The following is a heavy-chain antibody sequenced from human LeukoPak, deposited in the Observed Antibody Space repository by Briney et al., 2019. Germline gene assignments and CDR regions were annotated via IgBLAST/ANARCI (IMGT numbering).Heavy chain of an antibody. CDR3: ARGEWSSSPFDY. Sequence: GGSLRLSCAASGFTFSSCEMNWVRQAPGKGLEWVSFISSSSSYIYYTDSVKGRFTISRDNAKNSLYLQLNSLRAEDTALYYCARGEWSSSPFDYWGQGTLVTVSS. CDR2: ISSSSSYI. D-gene: IGHD6-6*01. CDR1: GFTFSSCE. J-gene: IGHJ4*02. V-gene: IGHV3-21*01.